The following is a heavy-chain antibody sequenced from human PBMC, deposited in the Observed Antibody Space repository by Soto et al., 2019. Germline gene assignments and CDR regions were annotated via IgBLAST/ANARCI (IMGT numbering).Heavy chain of an antibody. D-gene: IGHD6-19*01. CDR3: GRSSGWYALDM. V-gene: IGHV1-3*01. J-gene: IGHJ3*02. CDR2: INGGDGDT. CDR1: GYTFTSYA. Sequence: QVQLVQSGAEVKKPGASVRISCKASGYTFTSYAVHWVRQAPGHSLEWMGWINGGDGDTRYSQKFRDRVTFTRDTSATTAYMELSSLRSEDTGVYYCGRSSGWYALDMWGQGTMVKVSS.